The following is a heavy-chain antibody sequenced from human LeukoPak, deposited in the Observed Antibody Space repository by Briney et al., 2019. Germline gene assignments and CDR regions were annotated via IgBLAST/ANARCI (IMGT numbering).Heavy chain of an antibody. D-gene: IGHD2-15*01. CDR3: VDCSGGSCGY. J-gene: IGHJ4*02. CDR1: GYSFSSYA. CDR2: INTNTGNP. Sequence: ASVKVSCKASGYSFSSYAMNWVRQAPGQGLEWMGWINTNTGNPTYAQGFTGRFVFSLDTSVSTAYLQIISLKAEDTAVYYCVDCSGGSCGYWGQGTLVTVSS. V-gene: IGHV7-4-1*02.